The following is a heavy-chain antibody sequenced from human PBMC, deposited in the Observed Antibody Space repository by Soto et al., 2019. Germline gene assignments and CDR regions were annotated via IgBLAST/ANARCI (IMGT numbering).Heavy chain of an antibody. CDR2: IIPILSMS. J-gene: IGHJ4*02. D-gene: IGHD3-10*01. CDR1: GGTFSSYT. Sequence: QVQLVQSGAEVKNPGSSVRVSCKASGGTFSSYTLNWVRQAPGQGLEWMGRIIPILSMSTYAQKFQGRVSIIEDKSTTTAYMTLSSLRSDDTAIYYCARSYGSGSRPFDYWGQGTLVTVSS. V-gene: IGHV1-69*02. CDR3: ARSYGSGSRPFDY.